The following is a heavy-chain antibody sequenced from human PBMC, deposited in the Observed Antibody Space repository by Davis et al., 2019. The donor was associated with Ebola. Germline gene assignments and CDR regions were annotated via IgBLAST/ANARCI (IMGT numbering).Heavy chain of an antibody. D-gene: IGHD2-2*01. J-gene: IGHJ5*02. V-gene: IGHV4-59*01. Sequence: PSETLSFTCTVSGGSINYSYWSWIRQPPGQGLEWIGSIYYSGTTIYNPSLKSRVTISVDTSKSQFSLKLTSLTAADTAMYYCAKAQYCTSTTCYDRFDPWGQGTLVSVTS. CDR1: GGSINYSY. CDR3: AKAQYCTSTTCYDRFDP. CDR2: IYYSGTT.